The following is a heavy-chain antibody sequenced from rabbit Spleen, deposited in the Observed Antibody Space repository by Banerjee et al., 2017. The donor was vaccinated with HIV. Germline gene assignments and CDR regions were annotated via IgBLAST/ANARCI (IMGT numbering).Heavy chain of an antibody. CDR2: IDPVFGST. CDR3: VRDSWDFNL. CDR1: GFDFSSYG. V-gene: IGHV1S47*01. Sequence: QEQLVESGGSLVQPGGSLKLSCKASGFDFSSYGVSWVRQAPGKGLEWIGYIDPVFGSTYYASWVNGRFTISSHNAQNTLYLQLNSLTAADTATYFCVRDSWDFNLWGPGTLVTVS. J-gene: IGHJ4*01. D-gene: IGHD4-2*01.